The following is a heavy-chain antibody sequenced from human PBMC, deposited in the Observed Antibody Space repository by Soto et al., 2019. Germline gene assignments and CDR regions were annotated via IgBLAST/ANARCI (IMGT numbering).Heavy chain of an antibody. J-gene: IGHJ5*02. V-gene: IGHV1-8*01. CDR1: GYTFTSYD. D-gene: IGHD3-3*02. Sequence: QVQLVQSGAEVKNPGASVKVSCKASGYTFTSYDINWVRQATGQGLEWMGWMNPNSGNTGYAQKFQGRVTMTRNTSIGKAYMELRSLRSEHTAVYYCAITRTIRHISSPRSVFDPWGQGTLVTVSS. CDR2: MNPNSGNT. CDR3: AITRTIRHISSPRSVFDP.